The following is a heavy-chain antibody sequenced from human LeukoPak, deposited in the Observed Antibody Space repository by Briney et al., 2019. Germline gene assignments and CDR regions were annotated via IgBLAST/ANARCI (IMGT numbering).Heavy chain of an antibody. J-gene: IGHJ4*02. D-gene: IGHD2-21*02. Sequence: GGSLRLSCAASGVTFSSYAMSWVRQAPGKGLEWVSAISGSGGSTYYADSVKGRFTISRDNSKNTLYRQMNSLRAEDTAVYYCATSRGDPYFDCWGQGTLVTVYS. CDR3: ATSRGDPYFDC. V-gene: IGHV3-23*01. CDR1: GVTFSSYA. CDR2: ISGSGGST.